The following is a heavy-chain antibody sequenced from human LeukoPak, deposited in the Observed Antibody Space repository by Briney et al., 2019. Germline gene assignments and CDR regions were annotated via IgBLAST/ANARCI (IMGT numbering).Heavy chain of an antibody. CDR1: GFTFSSYA. CDR2: ISGSGGST. V-gene: IGHV3-23*01. CDR3: ARADIVVVVAAPGWFDP. D-gene: IGHD2-15*01. J-gene: IGHJ5*02. Sequence: GGSLRLSCAASGFTFSSYAMSWVRQAPGKGLEWVSAISGSGGSTYYADSVKGRFTISRDNSKNTLYLQMNSLRAEDTAVYYCARADIVVVVAAPGWFDPWGQGTLVTVSS.